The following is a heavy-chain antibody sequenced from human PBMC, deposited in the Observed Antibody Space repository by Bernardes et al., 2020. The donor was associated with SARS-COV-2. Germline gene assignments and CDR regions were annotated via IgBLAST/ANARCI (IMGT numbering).Heavy chain of an antibody. V-gene: IGHV3-53*01. D-gene: IGHD3-22*01. CDR1: GFIVTDNY. J-gene: IGHJ4*02. CDR3: ARGLTYYYDTSGYDY. CDR2: VYKSGNT. Sequence: GGSLRLSCAASGFIVTDNYMTWVRQAPGKGLEWVSTVYKSGNTYYADAVKGRFTISRDTSNNILFLQMNSLRADDTAVYFCARGLTYYYDTSGYDYWGQGTQVTVSS.